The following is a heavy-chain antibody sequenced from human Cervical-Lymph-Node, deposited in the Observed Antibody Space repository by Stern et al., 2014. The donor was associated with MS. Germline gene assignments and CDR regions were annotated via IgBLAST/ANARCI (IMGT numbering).Heavy chain of an antibody. V-gene: IGHV3-53*01. CDR1: AFTVRRDY. Sequence: VQLVQSGGGVIPPGGSLRLSCTASAFTVRRDYMTWVRQAPGKGLEWVSLITNVGSTFYTDSVKGRFTISRDDSKNTVYLHMTSLRAEDTAMYYCARDTSSPERSDWWGQGTLVTVSS. D-gene: IGHD1-1*01. CDR2: ITNVGST. CDR3: ARDTSSPERSDW. J-gene: IGHJ4*02.